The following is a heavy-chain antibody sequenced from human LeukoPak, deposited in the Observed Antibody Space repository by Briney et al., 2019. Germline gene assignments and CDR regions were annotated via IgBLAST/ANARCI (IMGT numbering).Heavy chain of an antibody. V-gene: IGHV1-18*01. CDR2: ISAYNGNT. Sequence: ASVKVSCKASGYTFTSYGISWVRQAPGQGLEWMGWISAYNGNTNYAQKLQGRVTMTTDTPTSTAYMELRSLRSDDTAVYYCARPYYYDSSGYLGYWGQGTLVTVSS. J-gene: IGHJ4*02. CDR3: ARPYYYDSSGYLGY. D-gene: IGHD3-22*01. CDR1: GYTFTSYG.